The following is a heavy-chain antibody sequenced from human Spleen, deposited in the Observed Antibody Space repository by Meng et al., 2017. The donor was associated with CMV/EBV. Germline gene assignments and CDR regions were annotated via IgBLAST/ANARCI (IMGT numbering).Heavy chain of an antibody. D-gene: IGHD6-13*01. CDR2: IYSGGSST. CDR1: GFTFSSYA. Sequence: GESLKISCAASGFTFSSYAMSWVRQAPGKGLEWVSVIYSGGSSTYYADSVKGRFTISRDNSKNTLYLQMNSLRAEDTAVYYCAREGVEQLAGMDVWGQGTTVTVSS. V-gene: IGHV3-23*03. CDR3: AREGVEQLAGMDV. J-gene: IGHJ6*02.